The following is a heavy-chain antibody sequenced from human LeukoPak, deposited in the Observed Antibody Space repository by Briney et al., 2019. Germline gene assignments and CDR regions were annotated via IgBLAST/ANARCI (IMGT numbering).Heavy chain of an antibody. Sequence: GGSLRLSCAASGFTFSDYWMSWVRQATGKGLEWVANIKQDGSEKYYVDSVKGRFTISRDNAKNSLYLQMNSLRAEDTAVYYCARGQLGYCSSTSCYSYAFDIWGQGTMVTVSS. CDR1: GFTFSDYW. CDR2: IKQDGSEK. D-gene: IGHD2-2*01. V-gene: IGHV3-7*01. CDR3: ARGQLGYCSSTSCYSYAFDI. J-gene: IGHJ3*02.